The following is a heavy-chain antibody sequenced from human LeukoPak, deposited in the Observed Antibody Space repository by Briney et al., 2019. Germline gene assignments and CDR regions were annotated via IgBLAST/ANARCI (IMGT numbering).Heavy chain of an antibody. CDR2: ISSSSSYI. V-gene: IGHV3-21*01. J-gene: IGHJ4*02. CDR3: AREDEYSSSFSPFVDY. D-gene: IGHD6-6*01. Sequence: PGESLRLSCAASGFTFSSYSMNWVRQAPGKGLEWVSSISSSSSYIYYADSVKGRFTISRDNAKNSLYLQMNSLRAEDTAVYYCAREDEYSSSFSPFVDYWGQGTLVTVSS. CDR1: GFTFSSYS.